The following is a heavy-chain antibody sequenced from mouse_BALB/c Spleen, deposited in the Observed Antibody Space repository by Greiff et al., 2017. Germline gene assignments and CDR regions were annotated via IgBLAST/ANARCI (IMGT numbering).Heavy chain of an antibody. Sequence: EVQLVESGAELVKPGASVKLSCTASGFNIKDTYMHWVKQRPEQGLEWIGRIDPANGNTKYDPKFQGKATITADTSSNTAYLQLSSLTSEDTAVYYCARAYGFYAMDYWGQGTSVTVSS. CDR2: IDPANGNT. J-gene: IGHJ4*01. V-gene: IGHV14-3*02. D-gene: IGHD2-10*02. CDR3: ARAYGFYAMDY. CDR1: GFNIKDTY.